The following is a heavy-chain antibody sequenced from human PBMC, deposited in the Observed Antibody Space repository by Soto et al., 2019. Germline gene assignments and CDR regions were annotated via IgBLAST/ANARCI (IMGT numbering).Heavy chain of an antibody. CDR3: ARDAAAGFDS. D-gene: IGHD6-19*01. V-gene: IGHV3-21*01. CDR1: GFTFSSYS. CDR2: ISSSSSYI. Sequence: EVQLVESGGGLVKPGGSLRLSCAASGFTFSSYSMNWVRQAPGKGLEWVSSISSSSSYIYYADSVKGRFTISRDNAKNSLYLKMNSLRAEDTAVYYCARDAAAGFDSWGQGTLVTVSS. J-gene: IGHJ4*02.